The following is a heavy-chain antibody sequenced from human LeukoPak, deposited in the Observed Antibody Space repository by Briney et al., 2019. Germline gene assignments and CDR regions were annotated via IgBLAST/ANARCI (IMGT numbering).Heavy chain of an antibody. D-gene: IGHD6-13*01. Sequence: GGSLRLSCAASGFTFDDYAMHWVRQAPGKGLEWVSGISWNSGSIGYANSVKGRFTISRDNAKNSLYLQMNSLRAEDTALYYCAKDIGGTAAGGFDYWGQGTLVTVSS. CDR1: GFTFDDYA. V-gene: IGHV3-9*01. J-gene: IGHJ4*02. CDR2: ISWNSGSI. CDR3: AKDIGGTAAGGFDY.